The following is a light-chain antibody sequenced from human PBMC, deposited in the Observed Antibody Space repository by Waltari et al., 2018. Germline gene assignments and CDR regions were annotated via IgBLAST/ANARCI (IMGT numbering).Light chain of an antibody. Sequence: DIQMTQSPSSLSASVGDRVTITCRASQSISSSLNWYQQKPGKAPKLLIYAASSLQTGVPSRFSGSGSGTDFTLTISSLQPEDFAIYYCQQYNIWPWTFGPGTNVDIK. J-gene: IGKJ1*01. V-gene: IGKV1-39*01. CDR1: QSISSS. CDR2: AAS. CDR3: QQYNIWPWT.